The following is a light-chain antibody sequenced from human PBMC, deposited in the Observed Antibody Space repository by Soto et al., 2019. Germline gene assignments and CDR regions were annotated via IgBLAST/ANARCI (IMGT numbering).Light chain of an antibody. CDR3: AARDDSLSGPGVV. J-gene: IGLJ2*01. CDR1: SSNIGSNY. Sequence: QSVLTQPPSASGTPGQRVTISCSGSSSNIGSNYVYWYQQLPGTAPKLLIYSNNQRPSGVPDRFSGSKSGTSASLAISGLRSEDEADYYCAARDDSLSGPGVVFGGGTKLTVL. CDR2: SNN. V-gene: IGLV1-47*02.